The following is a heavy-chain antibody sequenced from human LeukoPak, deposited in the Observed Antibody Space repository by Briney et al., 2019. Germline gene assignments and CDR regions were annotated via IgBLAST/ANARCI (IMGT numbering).Heavy chain of an antibody. CDR3: SLYSYGPSGAYYFDY. CDR2: IYYSGST. D-gene: IGHD5-18*01. J-gene: IGHJ4*02. CDR1: GGSISSYY. Sequence: PSETLSLTCTVSGGSISSYYWGWIRQPPGKGLEWIGYIYYSGSTNYNPSLKSRVTISVDTSKNQFSLKLSSVTAADTAVYYCSLYSYGPSGAYYFDYWGQGTLVTVSS. V-gene: IGHV4-59*12.